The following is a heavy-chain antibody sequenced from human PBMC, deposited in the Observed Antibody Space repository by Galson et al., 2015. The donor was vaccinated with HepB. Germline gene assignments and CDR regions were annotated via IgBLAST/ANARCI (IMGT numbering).Heavy chain of an antibody. CDR2: INHSGRT. V-gene: IGHV4-34*01. CDR3: ARVGVISFGGPFVVPYFFDY. Sequence: ETLSLTCGVSGESFSTYSWTWIRQFPGMGLEWIREINHSGRTNYKPPLKSRVTISLDTSKNQLSLRLTSVTAADTAVYYCARVGVISFGGPFVVPYFFDYWSQGTLVTVSS. D-gene: IGHD3-16*01. CDR1: GESFSTYS. J-gene: IGHJ4*02.